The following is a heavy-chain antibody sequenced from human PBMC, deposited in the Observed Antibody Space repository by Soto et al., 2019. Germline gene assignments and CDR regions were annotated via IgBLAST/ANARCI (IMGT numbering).Heavy chain of an antibody. J-gene: IGHJ4*02. D-gene: IGHD5-18*01. V-gene: IGHV3-20*04. Sequence: PGGSLRLSCAASGFPFDDYGMSWVRQAPGKGLEWVSGINRHGGSTGYADSVKGRFTISRDNAKNTVYLQMNSLRVEDTAVYYCAMGREFSYGYFAHWGQGALVTVPQ. CDR3: AMGREFSYGYFAH. CDR2: INRHGGST. CDR1: GFPFDDYG.